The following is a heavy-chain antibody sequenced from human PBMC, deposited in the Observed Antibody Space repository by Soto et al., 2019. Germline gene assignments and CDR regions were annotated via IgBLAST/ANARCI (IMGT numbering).Heavy chain of an antibody. CDR1: GGSISSSNW. CDR2: IYHGGST. D-gene: IGHD6-19*01. J-gene: IGHJ4*02. Sequence: QVQLQESGPGLVKPSGTLSLTCAVSGGSISSSNWWSWVRQPPGKGREWIGEIYHGGSTEYNPSLKSRVTISVDKSKKQFSLKLTSVTAADTAVYYCARARIALADTADLDCWGQGTLVTVSS. V-gene: IGHV4-4*02. CDR3: ARARIALADTADLDC.